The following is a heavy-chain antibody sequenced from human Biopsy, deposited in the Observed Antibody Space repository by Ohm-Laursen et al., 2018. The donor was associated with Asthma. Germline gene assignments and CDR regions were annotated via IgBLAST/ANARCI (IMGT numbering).Heavy chain of an antibody. CDR3: ARAVNYSHYYGIDV. CDR1: GYTFNSAG. CDR2: ISVYNGNT. J-gene: IGHJ6*02. D-gene: IGHD3-10*01. Sequence: ASVKVSCKSSGYTFNSAGITWVRQAPGQGLEWMGWISVYNGNTKVAQKLQDRVTMITDTSTSTAYMELRSLRSDDTAVYFCARAVNYSHYYGIDVWGQGTTVTVS. V-gene: IGHV1-18*01.